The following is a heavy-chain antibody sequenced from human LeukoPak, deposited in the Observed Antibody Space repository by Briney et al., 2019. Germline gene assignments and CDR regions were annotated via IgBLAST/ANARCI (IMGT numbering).Heavy chain of an antibody. J-gene: IGHJ4*02. V-gene: IGHV3-23*01. CDR3: AKAVDGRGYYFERGADF. D-gene: IGHD3-22*01. Sequence: GGSLRLSCTASDFILSTYAMSWVRQAPGKGLEWVSSISGNGAHPYYAVSVRGRFSISRDFSRNAVFLQMSSLRVEDTATYYCAKAVDGRGYYFERGADFWGQGTMVTVSS. CDR1: DFILSTYA. CDR2: ISGNGAHP.